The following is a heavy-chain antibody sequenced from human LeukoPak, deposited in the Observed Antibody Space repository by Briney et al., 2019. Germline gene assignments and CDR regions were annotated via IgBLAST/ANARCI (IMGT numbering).Heavy chain of an antibody. CDR3: ARDPAYYYDSSGPFRAFDI. J-gene: IGHJ3*02. Sequence: GGSLRLSCAASGFTFSSYWMSWVRQAPGKGLEWVANIRQDGSGKYYVDSVKGRFTISRDNAKNSLYLQMNSLRAEDTAVYYCARDPAYYYDSSGPFRAFDIWGQGTMVTVSS. CDR2: IRQDGSGK. CDR1: GFTFSSYW. V-gene: IGHV3-7*01. D-gene: IGHD3-22*01.